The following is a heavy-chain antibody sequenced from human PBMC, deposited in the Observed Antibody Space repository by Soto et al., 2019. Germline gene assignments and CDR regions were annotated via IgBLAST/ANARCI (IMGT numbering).Heavy chain of an antibody. CDR3: ARHVEALIYLNWFDP. J-gene: IGHJ5*02. CDR2: IYYSGST. D-gene: IGHD2-2*02. V-gene: IGHV4-59*08. Sequence: QLQLQESGPGLVKPSETLSLTCTVSGGSISSYYWNWIRQPPGKGLEWIGYIYYSGSTNYNPSPNSRVTISVGTSNNQYSLTRTSVTAPDTAVYYGARHVEALIYLNWFDPWGQGTLVTVSS. CDR1: GGSISSYY.